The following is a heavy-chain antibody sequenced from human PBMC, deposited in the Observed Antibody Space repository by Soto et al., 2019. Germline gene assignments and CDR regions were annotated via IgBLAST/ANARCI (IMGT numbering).Heavy chain of an antibody. J-gene: IGHJ3*02. CDR1: GYKFTSYW. Sequence: GESPKISCKGSGYKFTSYWIAWVRQMPGKGLECMGIVYPGDSDTRYSPFFQGQVTISADKSISTAYLQWSSLRASDTAIYYCARRGIGGNDAFDIWGQGTMVTV. V-gene: IGHV5-51*01. CDR2: VYPGDSDT. D-gene: IGHD3-16*01. CDR3: ARRGIGGNDAFDI.